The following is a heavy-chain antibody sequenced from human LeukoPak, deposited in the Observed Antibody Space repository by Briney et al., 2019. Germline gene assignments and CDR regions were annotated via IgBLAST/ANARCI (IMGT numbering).Heavy chain of an antibody. D-gene: IGHD6-19*01. CDR3: AKDTDSSGWYGIDY. CDR2: ISWDGGST. J-gene: IGHJ4*02. V-gene: IGHV3-43D*04. CDR1: GFTLDDYA. Sequence: PGGSLRLSCAASGFTLDDYAMHWVRQAPGKGLEWVSLISWDGGSTYYADAVKGRFTISRDNSKNSLYLQMNSLRAEDTALYYCAKDTDSSGWYGIDYWGQGTLVTVSS.